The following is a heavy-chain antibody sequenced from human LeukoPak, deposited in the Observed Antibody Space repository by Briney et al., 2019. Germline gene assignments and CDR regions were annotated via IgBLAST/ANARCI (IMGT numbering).Heavy chain of an antibody. D-gene: IGHD3-22*01. Sequence: GGSLRLSCAASGFTFSDYYMNWIRQAPGKGLEWVAVISYDGSNKYYADSVKGRFTISRDNSKNTLYLQMNSLRAEDTAVYYCARGTYYYDSSGYFGSHWGQGTLVTVSS. V-gene: IGHV3-30*03. J-gene: IGHJ4*02. CDR2: ISYDGSNK. CDR1: GFTFSDYY. CDR3: ARGTYYYDSSGYFGSH.